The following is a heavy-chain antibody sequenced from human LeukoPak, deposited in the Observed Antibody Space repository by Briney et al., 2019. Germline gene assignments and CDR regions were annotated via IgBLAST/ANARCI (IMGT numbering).Heavy chain of an antibody. J-gene: IGHJ4*02. Sequence: PSETLSLTCAVYGGSFSGYYWSWIRQPPGKGLEWIGEINHSGSTNYNPSLKSRVTISVNTSKNQFSLKLSSVTAEDTAVYYCARGGWFGELLFDYWGQGTLVTVSS. D-gene: IGHD3-10*01. CDR1: GGSFSGYY. CDR2: INHSGST. V-gene: IGHV4-34*01. CDR3: ARGGWFGELLFDY.